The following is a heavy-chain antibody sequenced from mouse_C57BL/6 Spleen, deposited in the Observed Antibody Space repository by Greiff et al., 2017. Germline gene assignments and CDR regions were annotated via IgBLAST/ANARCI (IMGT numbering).Heavy chain of an antibody. Sequence: QVQLQQPGAELVKPGASVKLSCKASGSTFTSYWMQWVKQRPGQGLEWIGEIDPSDSYTNYNQKFKGKATLTVDTSSSTAYMQLSSLTSEDSAVYYCARSLSSYLDYWGQGTTLTVSS. V-gene: IGHV1-50*01. J-gene: IGHJ2*01. CDR3: ARSLSSYLDY. CDR1: GSTFTSYW. D-gene: IGHD1-1*01. CDR2: IDPSDSYT.